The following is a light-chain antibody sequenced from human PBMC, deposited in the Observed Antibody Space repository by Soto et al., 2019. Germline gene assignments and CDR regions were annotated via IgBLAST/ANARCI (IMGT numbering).Light chain of an antibody. CDR1: SSGVGGYNY. CDR2: EVS. V-gene: IGLV2-14*01. CDR3: SSYTSSSTPIV. Sequence: QSVLTQPASVSGSPGQSITISCTGTSSGVGGYNYVSWYQQHPGKAPKLMIYEVSNRPSGVSNRFSGSKSGNTASLTISGLQAEDEADYYCSSYTSSSTPIVFGTGTKLTVL. J-gene: IGLJ1*01.